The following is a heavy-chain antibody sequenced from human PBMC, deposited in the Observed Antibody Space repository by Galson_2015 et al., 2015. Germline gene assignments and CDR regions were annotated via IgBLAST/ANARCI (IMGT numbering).Heavy chain of an antibody. CDR2: ISGSGGST. CDR3: AKGTASVAYYYYYMDV. D-gene: IGHD6-19*01. CDR1: GFTFSSYA. Sequence: SLRLSCAASGFTFSSYAMSWVRQAPGKGLEWVSAISGSGGSTYYADSVKGRLTISRDNSKNTLYLQMNSLRAEDTAVYYCAKGTASVAYYYYYMDVWGKGTTATVSS. V-gene: IGHV3-23*01. J-gene: IGHJ6*03.